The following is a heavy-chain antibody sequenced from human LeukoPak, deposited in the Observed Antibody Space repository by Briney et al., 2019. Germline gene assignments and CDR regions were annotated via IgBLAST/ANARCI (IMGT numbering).Heavy chain of an antibody. CDR3: ASLRRITIFGVVIGAFDI. Sequence: ASVKVSCKASGYTFTSYGISWVRQAPGQGLEWMGWISAYNGNTNYAQKLQGRVTMTADTSTSTAYMELRSLRSDDTAVYYCASLRRITIFGVVIGAFDIWGQGTMVTVSS. CDR2: ISAYNGNT. V-gene: IGHV1-18*01. D-gene: IGHD3-3*01. J-gene: IGHJ3*02. CDR1: GYTFTSYG.